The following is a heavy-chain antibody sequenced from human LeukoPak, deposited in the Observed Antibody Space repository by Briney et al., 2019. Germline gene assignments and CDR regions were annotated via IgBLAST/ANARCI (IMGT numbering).Heavy chain of an antibody. CDR2: ISGSGGST. Sequence: PGGSLRLSCAASGFTFSSYAMSWVRQAPGKGLEWVSAISGSGGSTYYADSVKGRFTISRDNSKNTLYLQMDSLRGEDTAVYYCATGDIKTPSPLLYMGVWGQGTTVTVSS. CDR1: GFTFSSYA. D-gene: IGHD2-2*02. CDR3: ATGDIKTPSPLLYMGV. J-gene: IGHJ6*02. V-gene: IGHV3-23*01.